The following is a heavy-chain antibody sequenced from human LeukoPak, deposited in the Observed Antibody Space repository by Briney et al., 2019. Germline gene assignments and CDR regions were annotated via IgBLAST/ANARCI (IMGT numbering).Heavy chain of an antibody. V-gene: IGHV3-48*03. CDR3: ARGRAGYSSSWGI. Sequence: GGSLRLSCVASRFSFSSYEMNWVRQAPGKGLEWLSYISSSGSTIFYADSVKGRFTISRDNAKNSLYLQMNRLRAEDTAVYYCARGRAGYSSSWGIWGQGTTVTVSS. CDR1: RFSFSSYE. CDR2: ISSSGSTI. D-gene: IGHD6-13*01. J-gene: IGHJ3*02.